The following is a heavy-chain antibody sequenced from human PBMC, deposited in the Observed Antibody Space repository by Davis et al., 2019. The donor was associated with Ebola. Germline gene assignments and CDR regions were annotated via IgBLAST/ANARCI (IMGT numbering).Heavy chain of an antibody. CDR1: GFTFSGSA. Sequence: GESLKISCAASGFTFSGSAMHWVRQASGKGLEWVGRIRSKANSYATAYAASAKGRFTISRDDSKNTAYLQMNSLKTEDTAVYYCTSSAVAGTYDYWGQGTLVTVSS. V-gene: IGHV3-73*01. D-gene: IGHD6-19*01. CDR2: IRSKANSYAT. CDR3: TSSAVAGTYDY. J-gene: IGHJ4*02.